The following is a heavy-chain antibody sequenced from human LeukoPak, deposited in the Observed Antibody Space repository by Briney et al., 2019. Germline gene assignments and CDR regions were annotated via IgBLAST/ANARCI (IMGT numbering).Heavy chain of an antibody. J-gene: IGHJ4*02. CDR2: IHYSGSA. CDR3: ARAGGYNWNDGYFDF. V-gene: IGHV4-59*01. D-gene: IGHD1-1*01. Sequence: PSETLSLTCTVSGGSITTYHWSWIRQSPGKGLEWIGYIHYSGSANYRPSLTGRVSMSVDTSRNQFALRLSSVTAADTAVYYCARAGGYNWNDGYFDFWGQGTLVTVSA. CDR1: GGSITTYH.